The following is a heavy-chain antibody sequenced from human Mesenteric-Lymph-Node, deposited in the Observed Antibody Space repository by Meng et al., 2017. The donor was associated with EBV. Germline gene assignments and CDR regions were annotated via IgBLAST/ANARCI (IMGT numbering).Heavy chain of an antibody. CDR2: ISYEGSNE. V-gene: IGHV3-30*03. D-gene: IGHD5-18*01. CDR1: GLNFNNYG. Sequence: GGGVVQPGSALRLSGASSGLNFNNYGRHWVRQAPGRGLEWVAFISYEGSNEYYADSVKGRFTISRDNAKNSLYLQMNSLRADDTAMYYCARDWGSYGPSDYWGQGTLVTVSS. CDR3: ARDWGSYGPSDY. J-gene: IGHJ4*02.